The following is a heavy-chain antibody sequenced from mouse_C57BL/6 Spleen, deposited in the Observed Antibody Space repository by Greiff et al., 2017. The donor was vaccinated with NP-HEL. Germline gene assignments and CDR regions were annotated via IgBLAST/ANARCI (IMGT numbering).Heavy chain of an antibody. J-gene: IGHJ2*01. D-gene: IGHD1-1*01. CDR2: ISDGGSYT. CDR3: ARDYYGSSPPFDY. Sequence: EVKLMESGGGLVKPGGSLKLSCAASGFTFSSYAMSWVRQTPEKRLEWVATISDGGSYTYYPDNVKGRFTISRDNAKNNLYLQMSHLKSEDTAMYYCARDYYGSSPPFDYWGQGTTLTVSS. CDR1: GFTFSSYA. V-gene: IGHV5-4*01.